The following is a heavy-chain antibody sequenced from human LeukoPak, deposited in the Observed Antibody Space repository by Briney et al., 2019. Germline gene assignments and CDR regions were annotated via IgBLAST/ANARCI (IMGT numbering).Heavy chain of an antibody. CDR2: INHSGST. D-gene: IGHD3-10*01. Sequence: SETLSLTCAVHGGSVSGFYWSWIRQPPGKGLEWIREINHSGSTNYNPSLKSRVTTSVDTSKNQFSLKLSPVTAADTAVYYCARGRTIYYDSGSYYNYWGQGALVTVSS. CDR3: ARGRTIYYDSGSYYNY. V-gene: IGHV4-34*01. CDR1: GGSVSGFY. J-gene: IGHJ4*02.